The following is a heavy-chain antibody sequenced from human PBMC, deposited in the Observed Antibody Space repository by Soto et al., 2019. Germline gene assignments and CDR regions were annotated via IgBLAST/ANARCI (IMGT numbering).Heavy chain of an antibody. CDR3: AKGAHSSSSRGVDV. D-gene: IGHD6-6*01. V-gene: IGHV3-23*01. CDR2: ISGSGAST. J-gene: IGHJ6*02. Sequence: PSETLRLSCAASGFTFSNYAMTWVRQAPGKGLEWVSGISGSGASTFYADSVKGRFTTSRDTSRNTLYLQMNSLRAEDTAVYYCAKGAHSSSSRGVDVWGQGTTVTVSS. CDR1: GFTFSNYA.